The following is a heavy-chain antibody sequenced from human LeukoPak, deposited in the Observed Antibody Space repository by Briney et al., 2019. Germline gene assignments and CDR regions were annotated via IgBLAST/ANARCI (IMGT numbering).Heavy chain of an antibody. CDR1: GGSFSGYY. CDR3: ARGDTHSYGFDP. Sequence: SETLSLTCAVYGGSFSGYYWSWIRQPPGKGLEWIGEINHSGSTNYNPSLKSRVTISVDTSKNQFSLMLSSVTAADTAVYYCARGDTHSYGFDPWGQGTLVTVSS. J-gene: IGHJ5*02. D-gene: IGHD5-18*01. CDR2: INHSGST. V-gene: IGHV4-34*01.